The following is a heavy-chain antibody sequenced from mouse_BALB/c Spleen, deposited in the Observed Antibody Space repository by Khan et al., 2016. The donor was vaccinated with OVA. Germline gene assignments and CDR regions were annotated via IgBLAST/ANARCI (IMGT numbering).Heavy chain of an antibody. CDR2: ISYRGST. J-gene: IGHJ2*01. CDR1: GYSITSDYA. CDR3: TRGRGY. Sequence: EVKLEESGPGLVKPSQSLSLTCTVTGYSITSDYAWNWIRQFPGTKLEWMGYISYRGSTAYHPSLKSRISITRDTSKNQFFLQLNSVTTEDTATYFCTRGRGYWGQGTTLTVSS. V-gene: IGHV3-2*02.